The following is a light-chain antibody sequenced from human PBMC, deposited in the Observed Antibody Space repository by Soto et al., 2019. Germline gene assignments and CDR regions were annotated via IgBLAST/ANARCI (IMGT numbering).Light chain of an antibody. J-gene: IGKJ1*01. Sequence: EIVMTQSPATLSVSPGERATLSCRASQGVSSNLAWYQQKPGQAPRLLIYGASTRATGIPARLSGSGSGTEFTLTISSLQSEDFAVYYCQQYNNWPPMAFGQGTKVEIK. CDR1: QGVSSN. CDR3: QQYNNWPPMA. CDR2: GAS. V-gene: IGKV3-15*01.